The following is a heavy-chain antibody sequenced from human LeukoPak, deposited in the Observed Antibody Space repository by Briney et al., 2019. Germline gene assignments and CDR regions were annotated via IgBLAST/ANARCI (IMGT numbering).Heavy chain of an antibody. J-gene: IGHJ3*02. CDR2: IYYSGST. V-gene: IGHV4-39*01. Sequence: IVSIYYSGSTYYNPSLKSRVTISVDTSKNQFSLKLSSVTAADTAVYYCARGQRWLPPQIWGQGTMVTVSS. CDR3: ARGQRWLPPQI. D-gene: IGHD5-24*01.